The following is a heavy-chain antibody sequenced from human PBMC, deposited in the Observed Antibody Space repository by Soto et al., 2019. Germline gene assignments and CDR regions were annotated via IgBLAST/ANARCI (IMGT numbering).Heavy chain of an antibody. CDR3: ARDKRTTWRGIYYYYGMDV. CDR1: GFTFSSYG. J-gene: IGHJ6*02. Sequence: PGGSLRLSCAASGFTFSSYGMHWVRQAPGKGLEWVAVIWYDGSNKYYADSVKGRFTISRDNSKNTLYLQMNSLRAEDTAVYYCARDKRTTWRGIYYYYGMDVWGQGTTVTVSS. CDR2: IWYDGSNK. V-gene: IGHV3-33*01. D-gene: IGHD4-4*01.